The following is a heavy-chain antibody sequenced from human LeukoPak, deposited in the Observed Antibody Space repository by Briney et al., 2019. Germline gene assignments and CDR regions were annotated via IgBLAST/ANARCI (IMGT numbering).Heavy chain of an antibody. D-gene: IGHD1-26*01. V-gene: IGHV3-21*01. CDR2: MSSSRRYI. CDR3: AREDPSGKYSDAFDV. CDR1: GFTFSTYT. J-gene: IGHJ3*01. Sequence: PGGSLRLSCVVSGFTFSTYTMNWVRQAPGKGLEWVSSMSSSRRYIYYGDSVKGRFTTSRDNAKNSLYLQMNSLRAEDTAVYYCAREDPSGKYSDAFDVWGQGTKVTVSS.